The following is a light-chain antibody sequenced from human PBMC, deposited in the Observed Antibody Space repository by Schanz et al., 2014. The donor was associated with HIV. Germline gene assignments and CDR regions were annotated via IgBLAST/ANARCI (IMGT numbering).Light chain of an antibody. CDR1: SSDVGGYNY. CDR3: ATWDDSLNGWV. CDR2: EVN. J-gene: IGLJ3*02. V-gene: IGLV2-14*01. Sequence: QSALTQPASVSGSPGQSITISCTGTSSDVGGYNYVSWYQQHPGKAPKLMIYEVNKRPSGVPDRFSGSESGTSASLAISGLQAEDEADFFCATWDDSLNGWVFGGGTKLTVL.